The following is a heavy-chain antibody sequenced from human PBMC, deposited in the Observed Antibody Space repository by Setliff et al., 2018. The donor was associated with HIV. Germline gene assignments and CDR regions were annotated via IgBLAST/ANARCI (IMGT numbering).Heavy chain of an antibody. V-gene: IGHV7-4-1*01. CDR3: ARYGSDWFFDL. J-gene: IGHJ2*01. CDR2: INTETGTP. CDR1: GYNFTNYG. Sequence: GASVKVSCKASGYNFTNYGINWVRQDPGQGLEWMGWINTETGTPMYAQGFTGRFVFSLDTSISTAYLQIDSLNAEDTAVYYCARYGSDWFFDLWGRGTLVTVSS. D-gene: IGHD4-17*01.